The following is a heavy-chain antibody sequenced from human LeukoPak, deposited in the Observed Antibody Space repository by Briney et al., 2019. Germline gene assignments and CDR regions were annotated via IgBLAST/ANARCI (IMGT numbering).Heavy chain of an antibody. D-gene: IGHD5-24*01. CDR1: GYTFSNYH. CDR3: AREEARDGSTGYYFDY. Sequence: GASVKVSCKASGYTFSNYHIHWVRQAPGQGIEWVGIINPRYGSTTYAQNFQGRVTMTRDMSTSTVYMELSSLRSEDTAVYYCAREEARDGSTGYYFDYWGQGTLLTVSS. J-gene: IGHJ4*02. V-gene: IGHV1-46*01. CDR2: INPRYGST.